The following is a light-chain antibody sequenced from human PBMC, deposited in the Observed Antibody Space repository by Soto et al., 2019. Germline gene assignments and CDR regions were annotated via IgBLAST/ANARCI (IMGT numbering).Light chain of an antibody. CDR3: GAYAGSNNFL. V-gene: IGLV2-8*01. J-gene: IGLJ2*01. CDR2: EVS. CDR1: SSDIGGYKF. Sequence: QSALTQPPSASGSPGQSVTISCTGSSSDIGGYKFVSWYQQHPGKAPKLIIYEVSKRQSGVPDRFSASKSGNTASLAVSGLQADDEADYYCGAYAGSNNFLFGGGTKLTVL.